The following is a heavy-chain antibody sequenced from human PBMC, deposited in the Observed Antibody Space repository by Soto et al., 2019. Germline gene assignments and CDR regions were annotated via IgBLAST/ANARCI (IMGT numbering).Heavy chain of an antibody. CDR1: GFPLSDYG. Sequence: ESGGGVVQPGRSLRLSCAVSGFPLSDYGMHWVRQAPGKGLEWVAVIWYDESKKYYADSVKGRFTISRDTSKNTVYLQMNSLRGEDTAVYYCASERGSSYFDYWGQGTLVTVSS. CDR2: IWYDESKK. CDR3: ASERGSSYFDY. J-gene: IGHJ4*02. V-gene: IGHV3-33*01. D-gene: IGHD1-26*01.